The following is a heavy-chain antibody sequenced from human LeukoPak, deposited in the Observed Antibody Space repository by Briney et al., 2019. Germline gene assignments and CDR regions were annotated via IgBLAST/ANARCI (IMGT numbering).Heavy chain of an antibody. CDR1: GGSISSDY. D-gene: IGHD1-26*01. CDR2: IYYSGST. CDR3: ARLSGSYFGFDY. Sequence: SETLSLTCTVSGGSISSDYWSWIRQPPGKGLEWIGSIYYSGSTYYNPSLKSRVTISVDTSKNQFSLKLSSVTAADTAVYYCARLSGSYFGFDYWGQGTLVTVSS. V-gene: IGHV4-59*05. J-gene: IGHJ4*02.